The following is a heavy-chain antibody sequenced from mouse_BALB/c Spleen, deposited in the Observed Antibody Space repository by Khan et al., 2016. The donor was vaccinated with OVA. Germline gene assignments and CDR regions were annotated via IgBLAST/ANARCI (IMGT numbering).Heavy chain of an antibody. CDR3: TRSGWAAFGY. CDR2: INPNNGDT. D-gene: IGHD1-1*02. V-gene: IGHV1S81*02. J-gene: IGHJ3*01. Sequence: QVQLKQSGVELVKPGASVKLSCKASGYTFTNYYMYWVKQRPGQGLEWIGGINPNNGDTNFNEKFKSKATLTVDKSSGTAYMQLSSLTSEDSAVYYCTRSGWAAFGYWGQGTLVTVSA. CDR1: GYTFTNYY.